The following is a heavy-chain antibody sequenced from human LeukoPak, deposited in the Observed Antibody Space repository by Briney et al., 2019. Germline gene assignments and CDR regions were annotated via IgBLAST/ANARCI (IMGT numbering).Heavy chain of an antibody. CDR1: GESFSGYY. J-gene: IGHJ4*02. Sequence: SETLSLTCAVCGESFSGYYWSWIRQPPGKGLEWIGEINYSGSTKYNPSLKSRVTISVDTSKNQSSLKLSSVTAADTAVYYFGRGPSVYNWTWAVYYWGQGILVSVSS. V-gene: IGHV4-34*01. CDR3: GRGPSVYNWTWAVYY. CDR2: INYSGST. D-gene: IGHD1-20*01.